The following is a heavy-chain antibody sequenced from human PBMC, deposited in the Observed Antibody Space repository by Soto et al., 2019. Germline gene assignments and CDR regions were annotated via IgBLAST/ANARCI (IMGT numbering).Heavy chain of an antibody. V-gene: IGHV4-30-2*06. Sequence: PSETLSLTCSVSGGTITSGRSSWNWIRHSPGKGLEWIAYIYHSGSTYYNPSLKSRVTISVDRSENQFSLKLTSVTAADTAVCYCVRESVASGPNYFDTWGPGTLVTVSS. D-gene: IGHD6-6*01. J-gene: IGHJ5*02. CDR3: VRESVASGPNYFDT. CDR1: GGTITSGRSS. CDR2: IYHSGST.